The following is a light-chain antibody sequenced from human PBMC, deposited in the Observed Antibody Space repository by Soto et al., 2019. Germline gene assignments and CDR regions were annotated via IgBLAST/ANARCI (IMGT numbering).Light chain of an antibody. Sequence: EIVLTQSPGTLSLSPGEKATLSCRASQSVSSTYVAWYQQKPGQAPRLLIYGASSRATGIPDRFSGSGSGTDFTLTISSLEPEDFAVYYCQQYGGSPRYTFGQGTKLEIK. CDR3: QQYGGSPRYT. V-gene: IGKV3-20*01. CDR1: QSVSSTY. CDR2: GAS. J-gene: IGKJ2*01.